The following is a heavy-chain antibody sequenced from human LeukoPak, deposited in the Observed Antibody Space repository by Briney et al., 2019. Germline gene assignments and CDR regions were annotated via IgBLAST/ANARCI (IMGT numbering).Heavy chain of an antibody. V-gene: IGHV1-46*01. J-gene: IGHJ6*02. D-gene: IGHD5-18*01. Sequence: ASVTVSCTASGYTFTIYYMHWVRQAPGQGLEWMGIINPSGGSTSYAQKFQGRVTMTRDTSTSTVYMELSSLRSEDTAVYYCARGTDTAMVEWYYYYYGMDVWGQGTTVTVSS. CDR1: GYTFTIYY. CDR3: ARGTDTAMVEWYYYYYGMDV. CDR2: INPSGGST.